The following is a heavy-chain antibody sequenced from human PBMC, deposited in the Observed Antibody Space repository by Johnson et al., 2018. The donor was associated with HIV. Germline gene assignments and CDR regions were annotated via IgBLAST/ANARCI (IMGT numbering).Heavy chain of an antibody. V-gene: IGHV3-66*02. Sequence: VQLVESGGGLVQPGGSLRLSCAASGFTVNSNYMSWVRQAPGKGLEWVSVIYDGGTTYYADSVKGRFTISRDNSKNTLYLQMNSLRAEDTAVYYCARPIARGASDIWGQGTMVTVSS. CDR1: GFTVNSNY. CDR3: ARPIARGASDI. CDR2: IYDGGTT. J-gene: IGHJ3*02. D-gene: IGHD3-10*01.